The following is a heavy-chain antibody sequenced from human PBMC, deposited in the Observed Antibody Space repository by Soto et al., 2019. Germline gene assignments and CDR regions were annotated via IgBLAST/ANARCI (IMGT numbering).Heavy chain of an antibody. V-gene: IGHV4-59*08. Sequence: SETLSLTCTVSGGSISSYYWSWIRQPPGKGLEWIGYIYYSGSTNYNPSLKSRVTISVDTSKNQFSLKLSSVTAADTAVYYCARRRLPDYWGQGTLVTVSS. CDR2: IYYSGST. CDR3: ARRRLPDY. J-gene: IGHJ4*02. D-gene: IGHD4-17*01. CDR1: GGSISSYY.